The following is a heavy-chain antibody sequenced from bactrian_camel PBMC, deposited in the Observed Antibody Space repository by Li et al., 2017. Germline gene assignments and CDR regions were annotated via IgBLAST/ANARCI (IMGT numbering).Heavy chain of an antibody. V-gene: IGHV3S55*01. CDR2: LIDDGRT. CDR1: GDTIGRYC. CDR3: VRTDGNWDFHY. J-gene: IGHJ6*01. D-gene: IGHD7*01. Sequence: HVQLVESGGCSVQAGGSLRLSRVASGDTIGRYCMGWFRQIPDKEREGDATLIDDGRTTYGDPVKGRFTIAKDNAKNTVYLQMNSLKPADTAVYYCVRTDGNWDFHYWSQGTQVTVS.